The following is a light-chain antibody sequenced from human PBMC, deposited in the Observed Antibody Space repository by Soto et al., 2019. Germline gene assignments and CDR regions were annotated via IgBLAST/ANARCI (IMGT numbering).Light chain of an antibody. CDR1: QSVSSN. J-gene: IGKJ4*01. V-gene: IGKV3-15*01. CDR2: GAS. Sequence: EIVMTQSPATLSVSPGERATLSCRASQSVSSNLAWYQQKPGQAPRLLIYGASSRATGIPARFSGSGSGTEFTLTISSLXXXXXXXYYCQQYNNWPLTFGGGTKVXXX. CDR3: QQYNNWPLT.